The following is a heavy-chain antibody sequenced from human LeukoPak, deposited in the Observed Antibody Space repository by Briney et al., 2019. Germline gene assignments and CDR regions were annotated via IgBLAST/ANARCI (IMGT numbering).Heavy chain of an antibody. J-gene: IGHJ3*02. CDR2: ISSSSSYI. CDR3: ARRSRAYCGGDCNIRVNAFDI. Sequence: GGSLRLSCAASGFTFSSYTMNWVRQAPGKGLEWVSSISSSSSYIYYADSLKGRFTISRDNAKNSLYLQMNSLRAEDTAVNYCARRSRAYCGGDCNIRVNAFDIWGQGTMVTVSS. V-gene: IGHV3-21*01. CDR1: GFTFSSYT. D-gene: IGHD2-21*02.